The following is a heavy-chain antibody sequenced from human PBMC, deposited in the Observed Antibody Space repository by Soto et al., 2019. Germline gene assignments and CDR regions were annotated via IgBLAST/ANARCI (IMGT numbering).Heavy chain of an antibody. CDR1: GGSISSGGYS. CDR3: ARDSGCPPDY. V-gene: IGHV4-30-2*01. Sequence: QLQLQESGSGLVKPSQTLSLTCAVSGGSISSGGYSWSWIRQPPGKGLEWIGYIYHRGSTYYNPSLKSRVTISVARSKTEFSLKLSSVTAADTAVYYCARDSGCPPDYWGQGTLVTVSS. J-gene: IGHJ4*02. CDR2: IYHRGST. D-gene: IGHD2-2*01.